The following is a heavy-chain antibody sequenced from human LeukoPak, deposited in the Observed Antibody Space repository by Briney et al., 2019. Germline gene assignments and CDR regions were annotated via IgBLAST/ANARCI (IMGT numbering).Heavy chain of an antibody. V-gene: IGHV4-34*01. J-gene: IGHJ4*02. CDR1: GGSFSGYY. CDR3: ARRVYGDYPSNDY. Sequence: SETLSLACAVYGGSFSGYYWSWIRQPPGKGLEWIGEINHSGSTNYNPSLKSRVTISVDTSKNQFSLKLSSVTAADTAVYYCARRVYGDYPSNDYWGQGTLVTVSS. D-gene: IGHD4-17*01. CDR2: INHSGST.